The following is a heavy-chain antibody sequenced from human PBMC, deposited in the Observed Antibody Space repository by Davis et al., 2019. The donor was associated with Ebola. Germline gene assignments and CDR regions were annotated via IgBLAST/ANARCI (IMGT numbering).Heavy chain of an antibody. CDR1: GGSISSYY. J-gene: IGHJ5*02. CDR2: IYYSGRT. V-gene: IGHV4-59*01. Sequence: GSLRLSCTVSGGSISSYYWSWIRQPPGKGLEWIGYIYYSGRTNYNPSLKSRVTISVDTSKNQFSLKLSSVTAADTAVYYCARVDYDFWSGYNWFDPWGQGTLVTVSS. D-gene: IGHD3-3*01. CDR3: ARVDYDFWSGYNWFDP.